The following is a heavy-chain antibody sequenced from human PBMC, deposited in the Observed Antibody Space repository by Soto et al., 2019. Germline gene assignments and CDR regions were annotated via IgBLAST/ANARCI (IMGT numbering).Heavy chain of an antibody. CDR2: HYSGGST. CDR3: ARHRHPRGTVGATSPLDP. D-gene: IGHD1-26*01. J-gene: IGHJ5*02. V-gene: IGHV3-53*01. CDR1: GFSVSSNY. Sequence: LRLSCAISGFSVSSNYLSWVRQAPGKGLEWVSVHYSGGSTYYADSVQGRFTISRDKSNNTLYLQMRRVRAEDTAVYFCARHRHPRGTVGATSPLDPWGQGTQVTVSS.